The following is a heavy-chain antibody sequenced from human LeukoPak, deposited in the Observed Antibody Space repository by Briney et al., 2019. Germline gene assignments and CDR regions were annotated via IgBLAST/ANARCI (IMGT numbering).Heavy chain of an antibody. D-gene: IGHD1-20*01. J-gene: IGHJ4*02. Sequence: ASVKVSCKVSGYTLTELSMHWVRQAPGKGLEWMGGFDPEDGETIYAQKFQGRVTMTEDTSTDTAYMELSSLRSEDTAVYYCARAHYNWNEPPFDSWGQGTLVTVSS. CDR1: GYTLTELS. CDR3: ARAHYNWNEPPFDS. CDR2: FDPEDGET. V-gene: IGHV1-24*01.